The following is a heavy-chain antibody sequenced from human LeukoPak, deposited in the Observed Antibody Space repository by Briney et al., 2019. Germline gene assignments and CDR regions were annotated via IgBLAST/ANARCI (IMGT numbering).Heavy chain of an antibody. CDR3: ASIPYSSSSTRNGY. J-gene: IGHJ4*02. Sequence: SVKVSCKASGGTFSSYAISWVRQAPGQGLEWMGRIIPIFGTANYAQKFQGRVTITTDESTSTAYMELSSLRSEDTAVYYCASIPYSSSSTRNGYWGQGTLVTVSS. V-gene: IGHV1-69*05. D-gene: IGHD6-6*01. CDR1: GGTFSSYA. CDR2: IIPIFGTA.